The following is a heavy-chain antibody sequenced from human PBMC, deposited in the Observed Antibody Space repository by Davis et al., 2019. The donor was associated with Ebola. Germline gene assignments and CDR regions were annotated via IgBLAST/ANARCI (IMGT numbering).Heavy chain of an antibody. J-gene: IGHJ4*02. CDR1: GGSFSGYY. CDR3: ARQHRVTRPLDY. Sequence: SETLSLTCAVYGGSFSGYYWSWIRQPPGKGLEWIGEINHSGSTNYNPSLKSRLTISADTSRNQLFLKLTSLTAADTAVYYCARQHRVTRPLDYWGQGTLVTVSS. D-gene: IGHD4-11*01. V-gene: IGHV4-34*01. CDR2: INHSGST.